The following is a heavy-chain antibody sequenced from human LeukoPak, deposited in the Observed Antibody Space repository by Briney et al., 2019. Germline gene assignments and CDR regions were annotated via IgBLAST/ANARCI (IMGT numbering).Heavy chain of an antibody. D-gene: IGHD1-26*01. CDR2: IIPIFGTA. V-gene: IGHV1-69*13. J-gene: IGHJ4*02. CDR3: ARGGRVPPYRIDY. CDR1: GGTFSSYA. Sequence: GASVTVSCKASGGTFSSYAISWVRQAPGQGLEWMGGIIPIFGTANYAQKFQGRVTITADESTSTAYMELSSLRSEDTAVYYCARGGRVPPYRIDYWGQGTLVTVSS.